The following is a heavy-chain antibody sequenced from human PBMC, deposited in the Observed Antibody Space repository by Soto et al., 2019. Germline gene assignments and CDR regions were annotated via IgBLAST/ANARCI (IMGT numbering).Heavy chain of an antibody. V-gene: IGHV3-66*01. CDR1: GFTVSSNY. J-gene: IGHJ4*02. D-gene: IGHD2-2*01. Sequence: GGSLRLSCAASGFTVSSNYMSWVRQAPGKGLEWVSVIYSGGSTYYADYVKGRFTISRDNSKNTLYLQMNSLRAEDSVVYYCARAPKPYCSSTSCYVVWGQGTLVTVSS. CDR2: IYSGGST. CDR3: ARAPKPYCSSTSCYVV.